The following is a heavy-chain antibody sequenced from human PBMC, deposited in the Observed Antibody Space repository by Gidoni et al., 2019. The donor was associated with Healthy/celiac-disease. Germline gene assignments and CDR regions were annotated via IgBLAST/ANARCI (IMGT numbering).Heavy chain of an antibody. CDR2: ISSSSSTI. V-gene: IGHV3-48*02. D-gene: IGHD2-2*01. CDR3: ARDLRVVPVTYYYYMDV. J-gene: IGHJ6*03. Sequence: EVQLVESGGGLVQPGGSLRLSCAASGFTFSSYSMNWVRQAPGKGLEWVSYISSSSSTIYYADSVKGRFTISRDNAKNSLYLQMNSLRDEDTAVYYCARDLRVVPVTYYYYMDVWGKGTTVTVSS. CDR1: GFTFSSYS.